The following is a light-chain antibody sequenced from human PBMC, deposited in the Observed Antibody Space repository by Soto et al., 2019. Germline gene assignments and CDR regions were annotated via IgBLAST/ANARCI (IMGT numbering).Light chain of an antibody. CDR3: CSYAGSYVV. J-gene: IGLJ2*01. V-gene: IGLV2-11*01. Sequence: LTQPRSVSGSPGQSVTISCTGTSSDVGGYNYVSWYQQHPGKAPKLMIYDVSKRPSGVPDRFSGSKSGNTASLTISGLQAEDEADYYCCSYAGSYVVFGGGTKLTVL. CDR1: SSDVGGYNY. CDR2: DVS.